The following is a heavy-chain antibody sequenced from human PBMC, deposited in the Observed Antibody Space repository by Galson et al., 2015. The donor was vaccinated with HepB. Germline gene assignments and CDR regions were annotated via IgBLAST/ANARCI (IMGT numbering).Heavy chain of an antibody. V-gene: IGHV4-39*01. CDR3: ASGPYDGGAYHLKYYFDY. CDR1: GGSIDMSTYF. J-gene: IGHJ4*02. Sequence: SETLSLTCSVSGGSIDMSTYFWGWIRQPPGKGLEWIGSIYYSGSTYYNPSLKSRVTISVDTSKNQFSLKLSSVTAADTTVYYCASGPYDGGAYHLKYYFDYWGQGTLVTVSS. D-gene: IGHD3-22*01. CDR2: IYYSGST.